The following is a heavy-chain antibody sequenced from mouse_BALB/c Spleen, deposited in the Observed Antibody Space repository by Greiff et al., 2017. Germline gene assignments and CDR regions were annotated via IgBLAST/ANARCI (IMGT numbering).Heavy chain of an antibody. CDR1: GYTFTSYW. CDR3: ARRSSYGNYLAWFAY. J-gene: IGHJ3*01. D-gene: IGHD2-10*02. CDR2: INPSTGYT. Sequence: QVQLKQSGAELAKPGASVKMSCKASGYTFTSYWMHWVKQRPGQGLEWIGYINPSTGYTEYNQKFKDKATLTADKSSSTAYMQLSSLTSEDSAVYYCARRSSYGNYLAWFAYWGQGTLVTVSA. V-gene: IGHV1-7*01.